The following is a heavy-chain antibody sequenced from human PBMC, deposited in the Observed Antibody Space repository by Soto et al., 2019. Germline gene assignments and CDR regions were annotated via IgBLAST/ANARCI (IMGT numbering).Heavy chain of an antibody. CDR2: IIPIFGTA. V-gene: IGHV1-69*01. Sequence: QVQLVQSGAEVKKPGSSVKVSCNARGGTFSSYAISWVRQAPGQGLEWMGGIIPIFGTAKYAQKFQGRVTITADESTSTGYMELSSLRSEDTAVYYCARSQGGSSSLDIYYYYYYGMDVWGQGTTVTVSS. CDR3: ARSQGGSSSLDIYYYYYYGMDV. D-gene: IGHD2-15*01. CDR1: GGTFSSYA. J-gene: IGHJ6*02.